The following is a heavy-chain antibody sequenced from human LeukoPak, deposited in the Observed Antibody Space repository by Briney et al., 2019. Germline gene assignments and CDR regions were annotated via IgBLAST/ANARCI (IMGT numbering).Heavy chain of an antibody. J-gene: IGHJ3*02. Sequence: SETLSLTCTVSGGSISSYYWSWIRQPPGKGLEWIGYIYDSGSTNYNPSLKSRVTISVDTSENRFSLKLSSVTATDTAVYYCARDCSGGSCYGAFDIWGQGTMVTVSS. CDR3: ARDCSGGSCYGAFDI. CDR1: GGSISSYY. D-gene: IGHD2-15*01. CDR2: IYDSGST. V-gene: IGHV4-59*12.